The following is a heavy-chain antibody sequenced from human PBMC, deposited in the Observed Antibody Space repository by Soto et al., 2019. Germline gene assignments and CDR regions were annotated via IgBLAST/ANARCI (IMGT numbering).Heavy chain of an antibody. J-gene: IGHJ4*02. Sequence: QVQLQESGPGLVKPSQTLSLICTVSGGSINSGGYYWNWIRQHPGKGLEWIGYIFYSGSTYYNPFVRRRVNISAATSENQFSLNLSSVTAEDTAVYFCARGSRQSGYSSSWVFDYWGQGTLVNVSS. CDR2: IFYSGST. CDR1: GGSINSGGYY. CDR3: ARGSRQSGYSSSWVFDY. D-gene: IGHD6-13*01. V-gene: IGHV4-31*03.